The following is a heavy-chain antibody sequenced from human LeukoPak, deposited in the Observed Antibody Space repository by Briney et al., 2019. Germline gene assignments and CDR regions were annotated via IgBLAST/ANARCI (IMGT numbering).Heavy chain of an antibody. V-gene: IGHV4-39*01. J-gene: IGHJ4*02. CDR1: GGSITSITYY. CDR3: ASQYHEYGGNSGVAFDY. D-gene: IGHD4-23*01. Sequence: SETLPLTCTVSGGSITSITYYWGWIRQPPGKGLEWIGNIYYSGSTYYNPSLESRLTISVDTSKNQCSLKLSSVTAADTAVYYCASQYHEYGGNSGVAFDYWGQGTLVTVSS. CDR2: IYYSGST.